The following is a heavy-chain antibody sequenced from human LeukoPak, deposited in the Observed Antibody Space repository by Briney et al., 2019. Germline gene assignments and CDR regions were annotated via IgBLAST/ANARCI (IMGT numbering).Heavy chain of an antibody. Sequence: GWSLRLSCAASGFTFSSYSVNWVRQAPGKGLEWVSSISSSSNTISYADSVKGRFTISRDNDKNPLYLQMNSLRDEDTAVYYCARVRPGLFLDYWGQGTLVTVSS. V-gene: IGHV3-48*02. CDR1: GFTFSSYS. CDR3: ARVRPGLFLDY. CDR2: ISSSSNTI. J-gene: IGHJ4*02. D-gene: IGHD3-22*01.